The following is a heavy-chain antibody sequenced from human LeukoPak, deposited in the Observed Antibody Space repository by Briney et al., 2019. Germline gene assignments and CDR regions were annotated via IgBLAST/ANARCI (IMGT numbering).Heavy chain of an antibody. D-gene: IGHD6-13*01. CDR2: IYTSGGT. CDR3: ARAYFSSWYMNWFDP. J-gene: IGHJ5*02. V-gene: IGHV4-61*02. CDR1: GGSISSGSYF. Sequence: SETLSLTCTVSGGSISSGSYFWSWIRQPAGKGLEWIGRIYTSGGTNYNPSLKSRVTISVDTSRNQFSLKLSSVAAADTAVYYCARAYFSSWYMNWFDPWGQGTLVTVSS.